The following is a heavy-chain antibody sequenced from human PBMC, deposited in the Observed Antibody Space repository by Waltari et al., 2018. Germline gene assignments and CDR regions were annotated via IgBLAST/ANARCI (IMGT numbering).Heavy chain of an antibody. V-gene: IGHV4-38-2*01. CDR2: TYHSGSA. Sequence: QVQLQESGPRRVKPSETLSLTCSVSGFPIGSEYYWAWVRQSPGEGLVWIGSTYHSGSADYNPSLKGRVTISVDTSKNQFSLKLTSVTVADSGVYYCARLSPYTSSGDFFDPWGQGALVTVSS. CDR1: GFPIGSEYY. CDR3: ARLSPYTSSGDFFDP. J-gene: IGHJ5*02. D-gene: IGHD2-21*02.